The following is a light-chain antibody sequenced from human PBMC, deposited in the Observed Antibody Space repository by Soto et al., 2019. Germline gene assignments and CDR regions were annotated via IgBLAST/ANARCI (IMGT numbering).Light chain of an antibody. Sequence: QSALTQPASVSGSPGQSITISCTGTSRDGGGYNYVSWYQQHPGKAPKLMIYEVTNRPSGVSNRFSGSKSGNTASLTISGLQAEDEADYYCCSYTSTSTLVVFGSGTKLTVL. CDR2: EVT. J-gene: IGLJ1*01. CDR3: CSYTSTSTLVV. V-gene: IGLV2-14*01. CDR1: SRDGGGYNY.